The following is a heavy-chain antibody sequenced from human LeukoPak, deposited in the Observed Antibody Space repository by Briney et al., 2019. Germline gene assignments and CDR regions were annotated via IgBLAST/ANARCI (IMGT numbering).Heavy chain of an antibody. D-gene: IGHD3-10*01. J-gene: IGHJ4*02. CDR1: EFSFGSNY. CDR2: IYSVGST. V-gene: IGHV3-66*01. CDR3: ARGVRGVIRYNFDY. Sequence: GGSLRLSCAASEFSFGSNYMTWVRQAPGKGLEWVSLIYSVGSTYYADSVKGRFTISRDNSKNTLYLQMNSLRAEDTAVYYCARGVRGVIRYNFDYWGQGTLVTVSS.